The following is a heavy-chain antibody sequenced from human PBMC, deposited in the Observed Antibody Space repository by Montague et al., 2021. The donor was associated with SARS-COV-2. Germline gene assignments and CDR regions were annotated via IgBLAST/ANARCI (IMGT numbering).Heavy chain of an antibody. CDR3: ARGAGYSYGVDY. V-gene: IGHV4-61*01. J-gene: IGHJ4*02. CDR2: IYYSGSS. Sequence: SETLSLTCTVSGASVSSGSHYWIWIRQPPGKGLEFIGYIYYSGSSKYNPSLKSRVTISVDTSTNQVSLKVSSATAADSAVYFCARGAGYSYGVDYWGQGTLGTVSS. D-gene: IGHD5-18*01. CDR1: GASVSSGSHY.